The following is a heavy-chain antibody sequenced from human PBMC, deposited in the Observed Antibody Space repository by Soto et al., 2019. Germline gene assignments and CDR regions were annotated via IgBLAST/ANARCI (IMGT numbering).Heavy chain of an antibody. CDR2: IYYDGNT. D-gene: IGHD3-16*02. V-gene: IGHV4-39*01. Sequence: SETLSLTCTVSGDSTTSSSHYWGWIRQPPGKGLECIANIYYDGNTYYNPSLKSRVAISLDTSKNQFSLRLNSVTAADTSVYYCARVLDYDYVWGSYPLNWFDPWGQGTLVTVSS. CDR3: ARVLDYDYVWGSYPLNWFDP. J-gene: IGHJ5*02. CDR1: GDSTTSSSHY.